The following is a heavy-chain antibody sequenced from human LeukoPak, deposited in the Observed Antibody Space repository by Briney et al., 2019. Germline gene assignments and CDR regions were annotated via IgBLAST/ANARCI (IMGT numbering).Heavy chain of an antibody. CDR1: GFTFSNAW. CDR2: IKSKTDGGTT. CDR3: TTVDCSSTSCKAPDAFDI. Sequence: PGGSLRLSCAASGFTFSNAWMSWVRQAPGKGLEWVGRIKSKTDGGTTDYAAPVKGRFTISRDDSKNTLYLQMNSLKTEDTAVYYCTTVDCSSTSCKAPDAFDIWSQGTMVTVSS. J-gene: IGHJ3*02. D-gene: IGHD2-2*01. V-gene: IGHV3-15*01.